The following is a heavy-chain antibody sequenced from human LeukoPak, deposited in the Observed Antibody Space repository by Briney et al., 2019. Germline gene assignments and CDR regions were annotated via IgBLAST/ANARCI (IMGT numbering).Heavy chain of an antibody. Sequence: GASVKVSCKASGYTFTSYYMHWVRQAPGQGLEWMGIINPSGGSTSYAQKFQGRVTMTRDMSTSTVYMELSSLRSEDTAVYYCARDLRGVISSYWGQGTLVTVSS. J-gene: IGHJ4*02. D-gene: IGHD3-10*01. V-gene: IGHV1-46*01. CDR2: INPSGGST. CDR3: ARDLRGVISSY. CDR1: GYTFTSYY.